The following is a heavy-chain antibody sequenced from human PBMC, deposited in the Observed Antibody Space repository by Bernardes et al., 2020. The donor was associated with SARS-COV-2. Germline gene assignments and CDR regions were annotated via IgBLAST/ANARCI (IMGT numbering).Heavy chain of an antibody. D-gene: IGHD5-12*01. CDR2: ISAYNGNT. J-gene: IGHJ5*02. Sequence: ASVKVSCKASGYTFTSYGISWVRQAPGQGLEWMGWISAYNGNTNYAQKLQGRVTMTTDTSTSTAYMELRSLRSDDTAVYYCARVPKERWLQLPIDPWGQGTLVTVSS. CDR1: GYTFTSYG. V-gene: IGHV1-18*01. CDR3: ARVPKERWLQLPIDP.